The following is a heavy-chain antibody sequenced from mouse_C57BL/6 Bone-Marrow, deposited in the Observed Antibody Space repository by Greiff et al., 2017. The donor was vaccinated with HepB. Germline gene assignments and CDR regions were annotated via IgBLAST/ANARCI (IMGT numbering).Heavy chain of an antibody. V-gene: IGHV1-61*01. CDR1: GYTFTSYW. CDR3: ARSFYYYGSSCGY. D-gene: IGHD1-1*01. Sequence: QVQLQQSGAELVRPGSSVKLSCKASGYTFTSYWMDWVKQRPGQGLEWIGNIYPSDSETHYNQKFKDKATLTVDKSSSTAYMQLSSLTSEDSAVYYCARSFYYYGSSCGYWGQGTTLTVSS. J-gene: IGHJ2*01. CDR2: IYPSDSET.